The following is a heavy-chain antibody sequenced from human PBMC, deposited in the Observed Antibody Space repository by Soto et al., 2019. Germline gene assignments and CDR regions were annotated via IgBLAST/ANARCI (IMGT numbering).Heavy chain of an antibody. CDR1: GFPFSSYV. J-gene: IGHJ1*01. CDR3: AREDESSGYAGTFHH. Sequence: QVQLVESGGAVVQPGSPLSLPCEASGFPFSSYVRHWVRQAPGKGLEWVAPIAKDGVNKHYSDSVKDRFTISRDNSKSTLNLQMNNLRGEDTAVYHCAREDESSGYAGTFHHWGQGTLVTVAS. D-gene: IGHD3-22*01. CDR2: IAKDGVNK. V-gene: IGHV3-30-3*01.